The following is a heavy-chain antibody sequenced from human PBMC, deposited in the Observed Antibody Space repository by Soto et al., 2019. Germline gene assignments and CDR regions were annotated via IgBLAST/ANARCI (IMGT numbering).Heavy chain of an antibody. CDR2: ITGSGSTT. D-gene: IGHD3-16*01. CDR3: ARRGGALGY. V-gene: IGHV3-23*01. Sequence: EVQLMESGGGLVQPGGSLRLSCAASGFTFSSYAMSWVRQAPGKGLGWVSVITGSGSTTYHADSVKGRFTISRDNSKNTLYLQMNSLRAEDTAVYYCARRGGALGYWGQGTLVTVSS. J-gene: IGHJ4*02. CDR1: GFTFSSYA.